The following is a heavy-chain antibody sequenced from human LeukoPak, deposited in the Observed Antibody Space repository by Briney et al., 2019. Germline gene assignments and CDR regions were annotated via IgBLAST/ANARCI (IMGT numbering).Heavy chain of an antibody. Sequence: ASVKVSCKASGYTFTGFYIHWVRQAPGQGLEWLGLIKPSNGATNYAQKFQGRVTMTRDTSITTAYMELNRLTSDDTAIYYCVRDRPHNWFDPWGQGTLVTVSS. V-gene: IGHV1-2*02. J-gene: IGHJ5*02. CDR3: VRDRPHNWFDP. CDR2: IKPSNGAT. CDR1: GYTFTGFY.